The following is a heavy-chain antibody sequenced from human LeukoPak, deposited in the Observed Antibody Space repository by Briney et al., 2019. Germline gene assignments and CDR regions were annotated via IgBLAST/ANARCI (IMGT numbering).Heavy chain of an antibody. J-gene: IGHJ4*02. D-gene: IGHD6-19*01. CDR2: IYYSGST. V-gene: IGHV4-39*01. CDR3: ARHGIAVAGKPRYYFDY. CDR1: GGSISSSSYY. Sequence: SETLSLTCTVSGGSISSSSYYWGWIRQPPGKGLEWIGSIYYSGSTYYNPSLKSRVTISVDTSKNQFSLKLSSVTAADTAVYYCARHGIAVAGKPRYYFDYWGQGTLVTVSS.